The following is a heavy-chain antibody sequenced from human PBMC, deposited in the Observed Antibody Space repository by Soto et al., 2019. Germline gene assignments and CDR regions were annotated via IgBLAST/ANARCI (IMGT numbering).Heavy chain of an antibody. CDR2: IIPIFGTA. Sequence: QVQLVQSGAEVKKPGSSVKVSCKASGGTFSSYAISWVRQAPGQGLEWMVGIIPIFGTANYAQKFQGRVTITADESTSTAYMELSSLRSEDTAVYYCARTLAGVVVAATGWFDPWGQGTLVTVSS. CDR3: ARTLAGVVVAATGWFDP. CDR1: GGTFSSYA. J-gene: IGHJ5*02. V-gene: IGHV1-69*01. D-gene: IGHD2-15*01.